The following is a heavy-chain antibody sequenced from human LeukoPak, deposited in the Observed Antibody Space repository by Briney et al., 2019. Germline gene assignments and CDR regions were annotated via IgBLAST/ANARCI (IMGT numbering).Heavy chain of an antibody. D-gene: IGHD2-2*03. V-gene: IGHV4-31*03. J-gene: IGHJ6*02. Sequence: SETLSLTCTVSGGSISSSGYYWSWIRQHPGKGLEWIGYIYYSGSTYYNPSLKSRVTISVDTSKNQFSLKLSSVTAADTAVYYCARDSGYCSSTSCHQRDYGMDVWGQGTTVTVSS. CDR1: GGSISSSGYY. CDR3: ARDSGYCSSTSCHQRDYGMDV. CDR2: IYYSGST.